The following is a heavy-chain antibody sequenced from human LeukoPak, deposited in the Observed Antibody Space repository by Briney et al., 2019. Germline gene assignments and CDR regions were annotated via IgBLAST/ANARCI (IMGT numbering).Heavy chain of an antibody. Sequence: GGSLRLSCAASGFTFSSYSMNWVRQAPGKGLEWVSSISSSSSYIYYADSVKGRFTISRDNAKNSLYLQMNSLRAEDMAMYYCATGGGMARTEVYWGQGTLVTVSS. V-gene: IGHV3-21*04. CDR2: ISSSSSYI. J-gene: IGHJ4*02. CDR1: GFTFSSYS. D-gene: IGHD3-16*01. CDR3: ATGGGMARTEVY.